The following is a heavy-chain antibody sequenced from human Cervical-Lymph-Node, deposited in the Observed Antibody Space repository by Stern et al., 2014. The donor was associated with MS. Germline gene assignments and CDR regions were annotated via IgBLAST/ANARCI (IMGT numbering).Heavy chain of an antibody. CDR2: IYYSGST. Sequence: QVQLQESGPGLVKPSETLSLTCTVSGGSITSSSYYWGWIRQPPGKGLECIGSIYYSGSTYYNPSLKGQVTIPVHTPKTQFSLGLSSVTAADTSMYYCARTRPGGYPRVYDYWGQGTLVTVSS. V-gene: IGHV4-39*01. CDR1: GGSITSSSYY. CDR3: ARTRPGGYPRVYDY. D-gene: IGHD3-16*02. J-gene: IGHJ4*02.